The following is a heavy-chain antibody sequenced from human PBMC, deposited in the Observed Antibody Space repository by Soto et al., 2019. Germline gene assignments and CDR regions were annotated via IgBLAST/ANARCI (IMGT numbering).Heavy chain of an antibody. CDR3: VKDSGSGYYGAFDI. V-gene: IGHV3-64D*06. D-gene: IGHD3-22*01. CDR2: ISSNGGST. J-gene: IGHJ3*02. CDR1: GFTFSSYA. Sequence: GGSLRLSCSASGFTFSSYAMHWVSQAPGKGLEYVSAISSNGGSTYYADSVTGRFTISRDNSKNTLYLQMTRLRAADTAVYYSVKDSGSGYYGAFDIWGQGTMVTV.